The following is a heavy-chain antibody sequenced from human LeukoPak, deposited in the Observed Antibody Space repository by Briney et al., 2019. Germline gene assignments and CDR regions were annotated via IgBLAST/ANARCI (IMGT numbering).Heavy chain of an antibody. V-gene: IGHV3-21*04. CDR3: ARDHTVTTTQLGY. J-gene: IGHJ4*02. CDR1: GCTFSSYR. CDR2: ISSSSSYI. D-gene: IGHD4-17*01. Sequence: PGGSLRLSCAASGCTFSSYRMNWVRQAPGKGLEWVSSISSSSSYIYYADSVKGRFTISRDNAKNSLYLQMNSLRAEDTAVYYCARDHTVTTTQLGYWGQGNLGTVSS.